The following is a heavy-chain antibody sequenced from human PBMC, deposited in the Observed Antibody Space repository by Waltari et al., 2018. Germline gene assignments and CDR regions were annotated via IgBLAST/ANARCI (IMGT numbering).Heavy chain of an antibody. D-gene: IGHD3-3*01. CDR3: ARAGGNYDFWSGGNWFDP. V-gene: IGHV3-30*07. J-gene: IGHJ5*02. CDR2: ISYDGSNK. CDR1: GFTFSSYA. Sequence: QVQLVESGGGVVQPGRSLRLSCAASGFTFSSYAMHWVRQAPGKGLEWVAVISYDGSNKYYADSVKGRFTISRDNSKNSLYLQMNSLRAEDTAVYYCARAGGNYDFWSGGNWFDPWGQGTLVTVSS.